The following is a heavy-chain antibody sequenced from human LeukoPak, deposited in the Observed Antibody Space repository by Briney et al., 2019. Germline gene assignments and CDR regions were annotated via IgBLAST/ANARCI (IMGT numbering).Heavy chain of an antibody. J-gene: IGHJ6*02. CDR3: ARVLGVTTRYYYYYYGMDV. CDR2: IIPILGIA. V-gene: IGHV1-69*04. CDR1: GGTFSSYA. D-gene: IGHD4-11*01. Sequence: EASVKVSCKASGGTFSSYAISWVRQAPGQGLEWMGRIIPILGIANYAQKFQGRVTITADKSTSTAYIELSSLRSEDTAVYYCARVLGVTTRYYYYYYGMDVWGQGTTVTVSS.